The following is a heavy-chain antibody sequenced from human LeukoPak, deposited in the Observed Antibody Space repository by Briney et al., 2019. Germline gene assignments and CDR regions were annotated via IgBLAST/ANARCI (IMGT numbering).Heavy chain of an antibody. CDR3: ARESYSVYGDYAPIDY. CDR2: INPNSGGT. CDR1: GYTFTGYY. D-gene: IGHD4-17*01. J-gene: IGHJ4*02. V-gene: IGHV1-2*02. Sequence: ASVKVSCKASGYTFTGYYMHWVRQAPGQGLEWMGWINPNSGGTNYAQKFMGSGTMTRDASISTAYMELSRLRSDDAAVYYCARESYSVYGDYAPIDYWGQGTLVTVSS.